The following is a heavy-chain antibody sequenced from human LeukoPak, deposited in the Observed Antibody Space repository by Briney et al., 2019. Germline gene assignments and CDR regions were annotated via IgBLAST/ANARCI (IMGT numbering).Heavy chain of an antibody. Sequence: ASVKVSCKASGYTFTSYGISWVRQAPGQGLEWMGWISAYNGNTNYAQKLQGRVTMTTDTSTSTAYMELRSLRSDDTAVYYCARDMRNTYYGSGSYKDAFDIWGQGTMVTVSS. J-gene: IGHJ3*02. CDR3: ARDMRNTYYGSGSYKDAFDI. CDR2: ISAYNGNT. V-gene: IGHV1-18*01. D-gene: IGHD3-10*01. CDR1: GYTFTSYG.